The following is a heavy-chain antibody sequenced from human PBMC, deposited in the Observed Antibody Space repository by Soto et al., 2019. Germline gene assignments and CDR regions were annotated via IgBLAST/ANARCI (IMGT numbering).Heavy chain of an antibody. CDR1: GFTFSDYF. CDR2: ISSSGSTI. Sequence: GGSLRLSCAVSGFTFSDYFMSWIRQTPGKGLEWISYISSSGSTISYADSVKGRFTISRDNAKNSLYLQMNSPRAEDTAVYYCASGPTPYPGDYWGQGTLVTVSS. V-gene: IGHV3-11*01. D-gene: IGHD2-15*01. J-gene: IGHJ4*02. CDR3: ASGPTPYPGDY.